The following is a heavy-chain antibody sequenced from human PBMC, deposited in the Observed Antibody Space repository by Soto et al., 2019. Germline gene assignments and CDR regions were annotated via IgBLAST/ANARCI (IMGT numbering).Heavy chain of an antibody. V-gene: IGHV4-34*01. D-gene: IGHD6-19*01. J-gene: IGHJ6*02. Sequence: KSSETLSLTCAVYGGSFSGYYWSWIRQPPGKXLEWIGEINHSGSTNYNPSLKSRVTISVDTSKNQFSLKLSSVTAADTAVYYCARGGSRGSGWSIGYYYGMDVWGQGTTVTVSS. CDR2: INHSGST. CDR1: GGSFSGYY. CDR3: ARGGSRGSGWSIGYYYGMDV.